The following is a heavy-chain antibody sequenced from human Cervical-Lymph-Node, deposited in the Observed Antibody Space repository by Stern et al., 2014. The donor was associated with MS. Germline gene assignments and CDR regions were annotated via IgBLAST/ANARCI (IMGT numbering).Heavy chain of an antibody. CDR2: IIPVVGTA. Sequence: QDQLVQSGAEVRKPGSSVKVSCKASGGTFSRYGISWVRQAPGQGLEWMGGIIPVVGTADYAEQFQGRVTITADGSTSTAYMELSSLTSADTAVYYCARGPYNRDFFECWGQGTLVTVSS. J-gene: IGHJ4*02. CDR3: ARGPYNRDFFEC. CDR1: GGTFSRYG. D-gene: IGHD1-1*01. V-gene: IGHV1-69*12.